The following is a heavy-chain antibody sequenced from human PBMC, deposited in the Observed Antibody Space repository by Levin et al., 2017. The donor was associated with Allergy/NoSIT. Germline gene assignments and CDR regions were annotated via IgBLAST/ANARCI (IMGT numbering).Heavy chain of an antibody. D-gene: IGHD3-10*01. Sequence: QSGGSLRLSCAASGFTVSSNYMSWVRQAPGKGLEWVSVIYGGGSTYYADSVKGRFTIFRDSSKNTLYLQMNSLGDEDTAVYYCARSGAKKYYFDYWGQGTLVTVS. J-gene: IGHJ4*02. V-gene: IGHV3-53*01. CDR1: GFTVSSNY. CDR2: IYGGGST. CDR3: ARSGAKKYYFDY.